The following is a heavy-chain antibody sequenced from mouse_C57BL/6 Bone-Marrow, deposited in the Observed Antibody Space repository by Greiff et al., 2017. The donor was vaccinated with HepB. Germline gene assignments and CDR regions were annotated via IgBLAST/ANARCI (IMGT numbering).Heavy chain of an antibody. D-gene: IGHD2-2*01. CDR1: GYTFTSYG. CDR2: IYPRSGNT. V-gene: IGHV1-81*01. J-gene: IGHJ3*01. Sequence: QVQLKESGAELARPGASVKLSCKASGYTFTSYGISWVKQRTGQGLEWIGEIYPRSGNTYYNEKFKGKATLTADKSSSTAYMELRSLTSEDSAVYFCARRLLWLRRDLAYWGQGTLVTVSA. CDR3: ARRLLWLRRDLAY.